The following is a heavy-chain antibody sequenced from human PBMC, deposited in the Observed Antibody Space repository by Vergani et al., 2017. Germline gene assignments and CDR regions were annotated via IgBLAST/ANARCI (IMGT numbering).Heavy chain of an antibody. V-gene: IGHV3-73*02. D-gene: IGHD2-2*01. CDR2: IRSKAKSYAK. CDR1: GFTFSGSA. J-gene: IGHJ6*03. CDR3: TRQCSSTSCFYYYYYMDV. Sequence: EVQLVESGGGLVQPGGSLKLSCAASGFTFSGSAMNWVRQASGKGLEWVGRIRSKAKSYAKAYAASVKGRFTISRNDSKNTSYLQMNSLKTEETAVYYCTRQCSSTSCFYYYYYMDVWGKGTTVTVSS.